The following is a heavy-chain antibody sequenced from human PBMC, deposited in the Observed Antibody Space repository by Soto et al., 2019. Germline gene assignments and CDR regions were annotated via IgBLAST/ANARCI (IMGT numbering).Heavy chain of an antibody. V-gene: IGHV3-23*01. Sequence: GGSLSLSCAASGFTFSSCAVSWVRQAPGKGLEWVSGIGGSGDDTEYTDSVKGRFTISRDNSKNTLYLQMNSLRAEDTALYYCAKGSYNRRTDFEYWGQGSLVAVSS. CDR3: AKGSYNRRTDFEY. J-gene: IGHJ4*02. CDR2: IGGSGDDT. CDR1: GFTFSSCA. D-gene: IGHD3-10*01.